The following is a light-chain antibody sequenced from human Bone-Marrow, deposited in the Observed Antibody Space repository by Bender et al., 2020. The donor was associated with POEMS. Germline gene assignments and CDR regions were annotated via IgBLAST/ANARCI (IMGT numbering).Light chain of an antibody. CDR1: SSKFGSYP. CDR3: ETWDYSLNGWV. Sequence: QSVLTQPPSASGTPGQRVTISCSGSSSKFGSYPVNWYQQLPGAAPKLVIFNNSQRPSGVPDRFSGSNSGTSASLAISGLLSDDEADFYCETWDYSLNGWVFGGGAKLTV. V-gene: IGLV1-44*01. J-gene: IGLJ3*02. CDR2: NNS.